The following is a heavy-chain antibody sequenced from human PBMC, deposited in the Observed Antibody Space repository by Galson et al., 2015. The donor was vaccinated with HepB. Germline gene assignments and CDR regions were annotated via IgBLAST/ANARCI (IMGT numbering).Heavy chain of an antibody. Sequence: SVKVSCKASGYTFTSYDINWVRQATGQGLEWMGWMNPNSGNTGYAQKFQGRVTMTRNTSISTAYMELSSLRSEDTAVYYCARTASRPKRRVVIPNYYYYYGMDVWGQGTTVTVSS. V-gene: IGHV1-8*01. CDR3: ARTASRPKRRVVIPNYYYYYGMDV. CDR1: GYTFTSYD. J-gene: IGHJ6*02. D-gene: IGHD3-3*01. CDR2: MNPNSGNT.